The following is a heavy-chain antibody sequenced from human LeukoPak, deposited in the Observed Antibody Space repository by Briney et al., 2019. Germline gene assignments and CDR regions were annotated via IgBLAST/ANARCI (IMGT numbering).Heavy chain of an antibody. D-gene: IGHD6-13*01. CDR2: IKQDGSEK. J-gene: IGHJ4*02. CDR3: ARDGFVGAADY. CDR1: EFIFSGYW. Sequence: GGSLRLSCAASEFIFSGYWMNWVRQAPGKGLEWVANIKQDGSEKQYVDSVRGRFTISRDNAKNSLYLQMNSLRVEDTAVYYCARDGFVGAADYWCQGTLVTVSS. V-gene: IGHV3-7*01.